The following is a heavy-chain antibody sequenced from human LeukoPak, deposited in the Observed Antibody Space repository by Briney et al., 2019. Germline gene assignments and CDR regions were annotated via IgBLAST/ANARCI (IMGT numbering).Heavy chain of an antibody. Sequence: ETLSLTCTVSGGSISGGDYYWSWVRQAPGKGLEWVSAISGSGGSTYYADSVKGRFTISRDNSKNTLYLQMNSLRAEDTAVYYCAMGKGILLRGLPHQRWGQGTLVTVSS. V-gene: IGHV3-23*01. CDR3: AMGKGILLRGLPHQR. CDR2: ISGSGGST. CDR1: GGSISGGDYY. J-gene: IGHJ4*02. D-gene: IGHD3-10*01.